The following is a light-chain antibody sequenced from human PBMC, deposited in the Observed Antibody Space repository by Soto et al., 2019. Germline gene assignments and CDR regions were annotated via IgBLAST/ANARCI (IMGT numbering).Light chain of an antibody. J-gene: IGKJ1*01. V-gene: IGKV3-20*01. CDR2: GAS. Sequence: DIVLTQTPGTLSLSPGERATLSCRASQRVGSNYLAWYQQNPGQPPRLLIRGASSRATGIPDRFSGSGSGTDFTLTISRLEPEDFAVYYCQQYGSTRWTFGQGTKVEIK. CDR3: QQYGSTRWT. CDR1: QRVGSNY.